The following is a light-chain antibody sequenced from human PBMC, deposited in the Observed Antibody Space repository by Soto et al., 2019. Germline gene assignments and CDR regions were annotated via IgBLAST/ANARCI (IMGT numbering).Light chain of an antibody. CDR2: DVS. CDR1: DSYDGVFSY. CDR3: SSHTAYTTYV. Sequence: SSLTQPASVSRAPGPLFTLSCTGTDSYDGVFSYASWYQQYTGKCPKIMIYDVSDRPSGVSTRFSGSKSGNAASLTISELQAEDEADYYCSSHTAYTTYVFGTGSKVTVL. V-gene: IGLV2-14*03. J-gene: IGLJ1*01.